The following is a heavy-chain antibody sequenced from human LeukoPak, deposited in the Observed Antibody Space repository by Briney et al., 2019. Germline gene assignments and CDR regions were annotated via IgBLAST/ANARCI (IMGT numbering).Heavy chain of an antibody. J-gene: IGHJ3*02. CDR2: MWYDGSNK. D-gene: IGHD6-19*01. CDR1: GFTFSSYG. CDR3: ARGSEAEDAFGI. Sequence: PGGSLRLSCAASGFTFSSYGMHWVRQAPGKGLEWVAVMWYDGSNKYYADSVKGRFTISRDNSKNTLYLQMNSLRAEDTAVYYCARGSEAEDAFGIWGQGTMVTVSS. V-gene: IGHV3-33*01.